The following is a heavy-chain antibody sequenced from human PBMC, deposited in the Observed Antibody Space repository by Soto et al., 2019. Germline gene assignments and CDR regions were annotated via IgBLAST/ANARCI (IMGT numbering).Heavy chain of an antibody. V-gene: IGHV3-66*01. CDR2: IYAGGTT. D-gene: IGHD1-26*01. J-gene: IGHJ4*02. Sequence: GGSLRLSCAASGFTVSNNYMSWVRQAPGKGLEWVSIIYAGGTTDYADSVKGRFSISRDNSKNTLFLQMNSVRADDTAMYYCARESSSGNSYFDYWGRGT. CDR1: GFTVSNNY. CDR3: ARESSSGNSYFDY.